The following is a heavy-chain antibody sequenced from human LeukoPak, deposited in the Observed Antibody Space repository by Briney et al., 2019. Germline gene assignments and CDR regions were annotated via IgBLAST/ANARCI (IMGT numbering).Heavy chain of an antibody. Sequence: GGSLRLSCAASGFTFNNYAMGWARQAPGKGLDWVSGIGAGGDSTFYPDSVRGRFTISRDNSRNTLFLQMSSLRTEDTAVYFCARDKPDGLYATFDYWGQGTLVTVSS. CDR2: IGAGGDST. J-gene: IGHJ4*02. D-gene: IGHD6-19*01. CDR3: ARDKPDGLYATFDY. CDR1: GFTFNNYA. V-gene: IGHV3-23*01.